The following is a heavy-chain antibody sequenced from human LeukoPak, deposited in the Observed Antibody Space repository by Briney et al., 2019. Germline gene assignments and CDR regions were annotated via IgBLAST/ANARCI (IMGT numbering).Heavy chain of an antibody. CDR1: GFTFSNAW. J-gene: IGHJ6*02. D-gene: IGHD3-10*01. CDR3: ARGVTMVTYYYYYYGMDV. CDR2: IYSGGST. V-gene: IGHV3-53*01. Sequence: PGGSLRLSCAASGFTFSNAWMSWVRQAPGKGLEWVSVIYSGGSTYYADSVKGRFTISRDNSKNTLYLQMNSLRAEDTAVYYCARGVTMVTYYYYYYGMDVWGQGTTVTVSS.